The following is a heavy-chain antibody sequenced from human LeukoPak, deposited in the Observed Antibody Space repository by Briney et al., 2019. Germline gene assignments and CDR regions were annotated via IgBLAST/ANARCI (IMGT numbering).Heavy chain of an antibody. D-gene: IGHD6-13*01. J-gene: IGHJ4*02. CDR2: IYSGGST. V-gene: IGHV3-66*01. Sequence: GGSLRLSCAASGFTFSNNYMNWVRQAPGKGLEWVSLIYSGGSTHYADSVKGRFTNSRDSSRNTLYLQMNSLRVEDTAVYYCARDPSAVAINTYGWGQGTLVTVSS. CDR3: ARDPSAVAINTYG. CDR1: GFTFSNNY.